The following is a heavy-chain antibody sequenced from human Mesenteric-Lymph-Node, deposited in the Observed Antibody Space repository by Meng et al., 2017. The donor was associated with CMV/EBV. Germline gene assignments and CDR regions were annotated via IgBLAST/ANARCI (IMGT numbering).Heavy chain of an antibody. V-gene: IGHV1-69*05. D-gene: IGHD3-22*01. CDR1: GGTFSSYA. CDR2: IIPIFGTA. CDR3: ARDVMRDSSGYYSPYYFDY. J-gene: IGHJ4*02. Sequence: SVKVSCKASGGTFSSYAISWVRQAPGQGLEWMGGIIPIFGTANYAQKFQGRVTITTDESTSTAYMELSSLRSEDTAVYYCARDVMRDSSGYYSPYYFDYWGQGTLVTVSS.